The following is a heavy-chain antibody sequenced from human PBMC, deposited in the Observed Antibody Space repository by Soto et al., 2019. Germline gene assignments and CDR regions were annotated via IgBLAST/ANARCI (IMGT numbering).Heavy chain of an antibody. CDR1: GFPFDDFA. D-gene: IGHD1-7*01. Sequence: GGSLRLSCAASGFPFDDFAMHWVRQGPGKGLEWVSTISWNSGTINYAGSVKGRFTISRDNAKNSLYLQMNRLRPDDTALYYCAKGVELHYMDVWGKGTTVTVSS. J-gene: IGHJ6*03. V-gene: IGHV3-9*01. CDR2: ISWNSGTI. CDR3: AKGVELHYMDV.